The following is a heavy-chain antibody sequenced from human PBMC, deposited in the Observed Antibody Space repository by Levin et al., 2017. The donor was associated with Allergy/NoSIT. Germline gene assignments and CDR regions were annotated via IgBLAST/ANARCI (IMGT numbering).Heavy chain of an antibody. V-gene: IGHV3-53*01. CDR2: IYSGGST. CDR1: GFTVSNNY. CDR3: ARGSGYSYGYVDY. D-gene: IGHD5-18*01. Sequence: PGGSLRLSCAASGFTVSNNYMSWVRQAPGKGLEWVSVIYSGGSTYYADSVKGRFTISRDNSKNTLYLQMNSLRAEETAVYYCARGSGYSYGYVDYWGQGTLVTVSS. J-gene: IGHJ4*02.